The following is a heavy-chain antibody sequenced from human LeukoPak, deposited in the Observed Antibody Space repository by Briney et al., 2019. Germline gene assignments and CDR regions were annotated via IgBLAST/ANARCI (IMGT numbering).Heavy chain of an antibody. CDR1: GFAFSTFA. V-gene: IGHV3-23*01. D-gene: IGHD3-10*01. CDR3: ARESIPYGSGSYYIPSFDY. J-gene: IGHJ4*02. Sequence: GGSLRLSCAASGFAFSTFAMAWVRQAPGKGLEWVSVISGNSAVTYYADSVKGRFTIFRDNSKNTVYLQMNSLRAEDTAVYYCARESIPYGSGSYYIPSFDYWGQGTLVTVSS. CDR2: ISGNSAVT.